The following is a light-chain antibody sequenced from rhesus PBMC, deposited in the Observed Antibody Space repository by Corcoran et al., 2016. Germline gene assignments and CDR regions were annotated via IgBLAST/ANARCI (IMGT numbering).Light chain of an antibody. J-gene: IGKJ4*01. CDR2: GAS. CDR1: QSVSSS. V-gene: IGKV3-24*01. CDR3: LQRSNLLT. Sequence: EIVMTQSPATLFLSPVERATLSCRASQSVSSSLAWYQQKPGQAPRLFIYGASSRAHGIPDSFSDSGSGTDFTLTISSLGPDDVAVYYYLQRSNLLTFGGGTKVELK.